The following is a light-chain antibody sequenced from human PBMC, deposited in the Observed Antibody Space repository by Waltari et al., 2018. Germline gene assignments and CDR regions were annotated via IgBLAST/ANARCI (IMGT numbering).Light chain of an antibody. Sequence: EIVLTQSPGTLSLSPGEGATLSCRASQSISSSCLAWYQQNPGQAPRLLIYGASSRATGIPDRFSGSGSGTDFTLTISRLEPEDFAVYYCQQYDNSPRTLGQGTKVEVK. CDR2: GAS. V-gene: IGKV3-20*01. CDR3: QQYDNSPRT. J-gene: IGKJ1*01. CDR1: QSISSSC.